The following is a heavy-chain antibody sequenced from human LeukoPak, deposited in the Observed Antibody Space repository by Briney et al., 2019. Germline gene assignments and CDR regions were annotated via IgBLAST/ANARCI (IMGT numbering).Heavy chain of an antibody. V-gene: IGHV5-51*01. J-gene: IGHJ3*02. CDR1: GYSFTSYW. Sequence: GESLQTSLKGSGYSFTSYWIYWVRQMPGKGLEWMGIIYPGDSDTRYSPSFQGQVTISADKSISTTYLQWSSLKASDSAMYYCATNTMFRGIQAFEIWGQ. D-gene: IGHD3-10*01. CDR2: IYPGDSDT. CDR3: ATNTMFRGIQAFEI.